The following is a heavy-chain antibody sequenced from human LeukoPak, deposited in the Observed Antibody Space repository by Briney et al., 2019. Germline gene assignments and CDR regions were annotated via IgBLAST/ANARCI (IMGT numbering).Heavy chain of an antibody. Sequence: GGTLRLSCVISGFSFRNFWMHWVRRAPGRGLVWVLRLNSGETSSTYAYSVKGRFTISIDTAKTTLYLDRNSLRAEATAVYYCAKDPQPALASPKNFDYWGQGTLVTVSS. J-gene: IGHJ4*02. CDR2: LNSGETSS. D-gene: IGHD3-3*02. CDR1: GFSFRNFW. V-gene: IGHV3-74*03. CDR3: AKDPQPALASPKNFDY.